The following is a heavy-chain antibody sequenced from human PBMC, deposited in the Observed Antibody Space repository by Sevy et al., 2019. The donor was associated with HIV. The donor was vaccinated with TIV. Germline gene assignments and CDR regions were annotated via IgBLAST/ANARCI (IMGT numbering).Heavy chain of an antibody. CDR2: IWYDGSNK. J-gene: IGHJ5*02. CDR1: GFTFSSYG. D-gene: IGHD3-10*01. Sequence: GGSLRLSCAASGFTFSSYGMHWVRQAPGKGLEWVAVIWYDGSNKYYVDSVKGRFTISRDNSKNTLYLQMNSLRAEDTAVYYCARVRGLSGWFDPWGQGTLVTVSS. V-gene: IGHV3-33*01. CDR3: ARVRGLSGWFDP.